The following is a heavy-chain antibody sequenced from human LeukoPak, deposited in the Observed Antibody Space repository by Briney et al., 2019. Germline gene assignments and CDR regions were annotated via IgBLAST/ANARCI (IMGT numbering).Heavy chain of an antibody. V-gene: IGHV4-59*01. CDR2: IYYSGST. CDR1: GGSISSYY. CDR3: ARSQGGHYYGSGTKRGFDY. D-gene: IGHD3-10*01. Sequence: PSETLSLTCTVSGGSISSYYWSWIRQPPGKGLEWIGYIYYSGSTNYNPSLKSRVTISVDTSKNQFSLKLSSVTAADTAVYYCARSQGGHYYGSGTKRGFDYWGQGTLVTVSS. J-gene: IGHJ4*02.